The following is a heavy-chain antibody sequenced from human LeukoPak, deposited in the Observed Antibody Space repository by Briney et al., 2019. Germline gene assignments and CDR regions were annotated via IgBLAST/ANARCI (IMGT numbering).Heavy chain of an antibody. CDR1: GFTVSSNY. Sequence: GGSLRLSCAASGFTVSSNYMSWVRQAPGKGLEWVSLIYSGGSTYYADSVKGRFTISRDNSKNTLYLQMNSLRAEDTAVYYCARGGKWEPPVYWGQGTLVTVSS. CDR3: ARGGKWEPPVY. CDR2: IYSGGST. J-gene: IGHJ4*02. V-gene: IGHV3-66*02. D-gene: IGHD1-26*01.